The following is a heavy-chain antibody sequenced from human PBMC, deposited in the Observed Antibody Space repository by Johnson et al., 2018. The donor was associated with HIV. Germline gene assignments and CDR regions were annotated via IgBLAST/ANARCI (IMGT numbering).Heavy chain of an antibody. V-gene: IGHV3-11*01. CDR1: GFTFDDYG. J-gene: IGHJ3*02. CDR3: ARDLILGAIDAFDI. Sequence: QVQLVESGGGVVRPGGSLRLSCAASGFTFDDYGMSWVRQAPGKGLEWVSYLSSSGSTIYYADSVKGRFTISRDNAKNSLYLQLNSLRAEDTAIYYCARDLILGAIDAFDIWGQGTMVTVSS. CDR2: LSSSGSTI. D-gene: IGHD7-27*01.